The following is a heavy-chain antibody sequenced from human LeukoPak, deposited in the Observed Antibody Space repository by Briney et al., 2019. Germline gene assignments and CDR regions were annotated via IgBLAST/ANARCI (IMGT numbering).Heavy chain of an antibody. CDR2: IYYSGST. V-gene: IGHV4-59*08. CDR1: GGSISNYY. D-gene: IGHD6-19*01. CDR3: ARQDSSGLDY. J-gene: IGHJ4*02. Sequence: SETLSLTCTVSGGSISNYYWSWIRQPPGKGLEWIGYIYYSGSTNYNPSLKSRVTISLDTPKNQFSLKLSSVTAADTAVYYCARQDSSGLDYWGQGTLVTVSS.